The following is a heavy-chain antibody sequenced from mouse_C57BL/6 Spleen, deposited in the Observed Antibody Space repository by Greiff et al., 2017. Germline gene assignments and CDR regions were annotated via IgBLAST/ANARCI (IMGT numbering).Heavy chain of an antibody. Sequence: QVQLQQSGAELVRPGTSVKMSCKASGYTFTNYWIGWAKQRPGHGLEWIGDIYPGGGYTNYNEKFKGKATLTADKSSSTAYMQFSSLTSEDSAIYYCARGWDRGMDYWGQGTSVTVSS. J-gene: IGHJ4*01. D-gene: IGHD3-3*01. V-gene: IGHV1-63*01. CDR1: GYTFTNYW. CDR3: ARGWDRGMDY. CDR2: IYPGGGYT.